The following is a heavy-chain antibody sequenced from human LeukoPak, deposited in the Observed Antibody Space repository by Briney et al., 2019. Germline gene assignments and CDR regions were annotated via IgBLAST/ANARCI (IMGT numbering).Heavy chain of an antibody. V-gene: IGHV4-30-2*01. J-gene: IGHJ3*02. CDR1: GGSISSGGHS. CDR2: IYHSGST. D-gene: IGHD3-16*01. Sequence: SETLSLTCAVSGGSISSGGHSWNWIRQPPGKDLEWIGYIYHSGSTYYNPSLKSRVTISVDRSKNQFSLKLTSVTAADTAVYYCARVSLTVWGLSNGGTFDIWGQGTMVTVSS. CDR3: ARVSLTVWGLSNGGTFDI.